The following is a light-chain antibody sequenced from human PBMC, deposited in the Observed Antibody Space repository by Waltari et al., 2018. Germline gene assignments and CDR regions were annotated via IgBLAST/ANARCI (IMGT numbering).Light chain of an antibody. CDR2: GTS. Sequence: EIVLTQSPGTLSFSPGERATLSCRASQSGTSISFRWYQHNPGQAPRLLIYGTSNRATGITDRFTGSGFGTDFNLTISRLEPEDFAVYYCQQYDGLVLTFGGGTKVEI. CDR3: QQYDGLVLT. J-gene: IGKJ4*02. V-gene: IGKV3-20*01. CDR1: QSGTSIS.